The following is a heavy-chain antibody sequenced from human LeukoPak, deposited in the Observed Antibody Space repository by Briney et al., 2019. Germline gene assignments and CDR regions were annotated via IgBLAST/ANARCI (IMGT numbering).Heavy chain of an antibody. Sequence: GGSLRLSCAASEFTFSKYWMSWVRQAPGKGLEWVGNIKQDGSEKFYVDSVRGRFAISRDNTKNSLYLQMDSVRVEDTAVYYCAGGSGWTTTYWGQGTLVTVSS. V-gene: IGHV3-7*04. CDR1: EFTFSKYW. J-gene: IGHJ4*02. D-gene: IGHD3-22*01. CDR3: AGGSGWTTTY. CDR2: IKQDGSEK.